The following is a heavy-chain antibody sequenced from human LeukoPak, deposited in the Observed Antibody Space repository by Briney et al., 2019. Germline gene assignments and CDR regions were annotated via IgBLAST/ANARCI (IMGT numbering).Heavy chain of an antibody. J-gene: IGHJ3*02. D-gene: IGHD2-21*02. Sequence: SVKVSCKASGGTFSSYAISWVRQAPGQGREWMGRIIPILGIANYAQKFQGRVTITADKSTSTAYLELSSLRSEDTAVYYCARGGGYCGGDCYSDAFDIWGQGTMVTVSS. CDR1: GGTFSSYA. CDR2: IIPILGIA. V-gene: IGHV1-69*04. CDR3: ARGGGYCGGDCYSDAFDI.